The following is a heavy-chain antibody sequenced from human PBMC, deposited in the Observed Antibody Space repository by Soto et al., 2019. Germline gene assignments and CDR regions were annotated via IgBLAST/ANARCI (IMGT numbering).Heavy chain of an antibody. D-gene: IGHD3-22*01. J-gene: IGHJ4*02. CDR3: ARVGPPYDSSGWTSDY. V-gene: IGHV4-31*03. Sequence: SETLSLTCTVSGGSISSGGYYWSWIRQHPGKGLEWIGYIYYSGSTYYNPSLKSRVTISVDTSKNQFSLKLSSVTAADTAVYYCARVGPPYDSSGWTSDYWGQGTLVTVSS. CDR2: IYYSGST. CDR1: GGSISSGGYY.